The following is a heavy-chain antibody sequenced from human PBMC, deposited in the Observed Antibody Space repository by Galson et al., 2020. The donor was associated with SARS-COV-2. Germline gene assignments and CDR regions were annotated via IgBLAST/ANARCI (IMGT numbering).Heavy chain of an antibody. V-gene: IGHV3-30*18. CDR2: ISYDGSNK. CDR1: GFTFSSYG. CDR3: AKLGPIVVVVAATNNWFDP. J-gene: IGHJ5*02. D-gene: IGHD2-15*01. Sequence: GESLKIACAASGFTFSSYGMHWVRQAPGKGLEWVAVISYDGSNKYYADSVKGRFTISRDNSKNTLYLQTNSLRAEDTAVYYCAKLGPIVVVVAATNNWFDPWGQGTLVTVSS.